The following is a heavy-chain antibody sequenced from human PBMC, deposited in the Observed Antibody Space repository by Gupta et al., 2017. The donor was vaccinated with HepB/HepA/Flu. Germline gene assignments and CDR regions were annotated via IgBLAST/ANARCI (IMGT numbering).Heavy chain of an antibody. CDR1: GFSFSDYY. J-gene: IGHJ6*02. V-gene: IGHV3-11*01. CDR2: ISGTGKTM. D-gene: IGHD2-21*01. Sequence: QVHLEESGGGLVKPGGSLRLSCAASGFSFSDYYMSCIRQAPGKGLDWISYISGTGKTMYYADSVKGRFTVSRDNTKKSLYLQMDSLRAEDTAVYYCAKIAYCSGDACQYYGMDVWGQGTTVTVSS. CDR3: AKIAYCSGDACQYYGMDV.